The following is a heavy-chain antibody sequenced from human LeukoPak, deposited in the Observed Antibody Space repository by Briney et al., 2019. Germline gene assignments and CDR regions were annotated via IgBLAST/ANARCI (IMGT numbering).Heavy chain of an antibody. CDR2: IWYDGSNK. J-gene: IGHJ3*02. CDR3: AREKTSSIAAAGTGAFDI. D-gene: IGHD6-13*01. Sequence: GGSLRLSCAASGFTFSSYGMHWVRQAPGKGLEWVAVIWYDGSNKYYADSVKGRFTISRDNSKNTLYLQMNSLRAEDTAVYYCAREKTSSIAAAGTGAFDIWGQGTMVTVSS. CDR1: GFTFSSYG. V-gene: IGHV3-33*01.